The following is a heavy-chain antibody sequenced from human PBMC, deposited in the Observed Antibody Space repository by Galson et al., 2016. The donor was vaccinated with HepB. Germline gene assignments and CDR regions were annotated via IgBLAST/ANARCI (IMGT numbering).Heavy chain of an antibody. CDR3: ATNYARLSNDFFYYMDV. J-gene: IGHJ6*03. Sequence: SVKVSCKASGGFFNSFVITWVRQAPGQGLEWMGGIIPLFSTPYYAQKFQGRVTIIADKSTSTANMELSSLRSEDTAVYYCATNYARLSNDFFYYMDVWGKGTTVTVSS. D-gene: IGHD2-2*01. CDR1: GGFFNSFV. V-gene: IGHV1-69*06. CDR2: IIPLFSTP.